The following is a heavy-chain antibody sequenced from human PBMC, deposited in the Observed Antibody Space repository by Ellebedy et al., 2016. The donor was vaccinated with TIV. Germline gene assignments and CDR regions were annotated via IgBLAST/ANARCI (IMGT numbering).Heavy chain of an antibody. D-gene: IGHD1-26*01. CDR3: ARSRDSGSPGGY. Sequence: GESLKISXAASGFTFSSYWMHWVRQAPGKGLVWVSRINSDGSSTNYADSVKGRFTISRDNAKNTLYLQMNSLRAEDTAVYYCARSRDSGSPGGYWGQGTLVTVSS. CDR1: GFTFSSYW. V-gene: IGHV3-74*01. J-gene: IGHJ4*02. CDR2: INSDGSST.